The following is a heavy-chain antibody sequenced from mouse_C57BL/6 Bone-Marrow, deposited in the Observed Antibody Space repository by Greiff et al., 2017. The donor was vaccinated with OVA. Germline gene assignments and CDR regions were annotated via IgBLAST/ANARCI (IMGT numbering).Heavy chain of an antibody. Sequence: QVQLQQPGAELVKPGASVKLSCKASGYTFTSYWMHWVKQRPGQGLEWIGMIHPNSGSTNYNEKFKSKATLTVDKSSSTAYMQLSSLQSEDSAVYDGASRQLRLRWAMDYWGQGTSVTVSS. CDR1: GYTFTSYW. J-gene: IGHJ4*01. V-gene: IGHV1-64*01. CDR3: ASRQLRLRWAMDY. CDR2: IHPNSGST. D-gene: IGHD3-2*02.